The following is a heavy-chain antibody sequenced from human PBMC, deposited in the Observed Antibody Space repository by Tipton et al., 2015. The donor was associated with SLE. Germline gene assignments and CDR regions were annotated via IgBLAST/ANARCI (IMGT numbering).Heavy chain of an antibody. CDR1: GFNFSIYA. V-gene: IGHV3-23*03. CDR2: IYSGHTT. D-gene: IGHD1-26*01. Sequence: SLRLSCAASGFNFSIYAMNWVRQAPGKGLEWVSVIYSGHTTHYADSVKGRFTISRDNSKNTLYLQMNSLRGDDTAVYFCARDFVGAIDSWGQGALVTVS. J-gene: IGHJ4*02. CDR3: ARDFVGAIDS.